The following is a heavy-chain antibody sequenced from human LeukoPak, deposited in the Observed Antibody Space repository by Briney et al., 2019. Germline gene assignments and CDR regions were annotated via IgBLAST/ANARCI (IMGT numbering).Heavy chain of an antibody. D-gene: IGHD3-9*01. V-gene: IGHV1-69*13. CDR3: ARGALRYFDWSFDY. Sequence: SVTVSCKASGGTFSSYAISWVRQAPGQGLEWMGGIIPIFGTANYAQKFQGRVTITADESTSTAYMELSSLRSEDTAVYYCARGALRYFDWSFDYWGQGTLVTVSS. CDR2: IIPIFGTA. CDR1: GGTFSSYA. J-gene: IGHJ4*02.